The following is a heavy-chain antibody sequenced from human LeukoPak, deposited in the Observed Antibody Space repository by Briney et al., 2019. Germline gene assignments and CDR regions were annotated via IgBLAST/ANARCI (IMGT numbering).Heavy chain of an antibody. CDR1: GGTFSSSNIY. CDR2: IYYTGST. CDR3: ARVIDHDISCYYLGY. D-gene: IGHD3-22*01. J-gene: IGHJ4*02. Sequence: PSETLSLTCSFSGGTFSSSNIYWVWIRQPPGKGLQWIGNIYYTGSTYYNPSLNSRVTMSVDTSQNQFSLKMASVTAADTAVYNCARVIDHDISCYYLGYRGQGNRVTVSS. V-gene: IGHV4-39*01.